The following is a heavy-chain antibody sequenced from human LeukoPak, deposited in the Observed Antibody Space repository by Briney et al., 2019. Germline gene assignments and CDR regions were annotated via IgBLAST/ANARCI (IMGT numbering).Heavy chain of an antibody. Sequence: PGGTLRLSCAVSGFSVSSYWMIWVRQAPGKGREWVANINQVGSEKYYVDSVQGRFTISRDNAKNSLFLQMNSLRAEDTAVYYCARDHSEPGVFFDSWGEGTLVTVPS. J-gene: IGHJ4*02. V-gene: IGHV3-7*05. CDR1: GFSVSSYW. CDR3: ARDHSEPGVFFDS. D-gene: IGHD1-14*01. CDR2: INQVGSEK.